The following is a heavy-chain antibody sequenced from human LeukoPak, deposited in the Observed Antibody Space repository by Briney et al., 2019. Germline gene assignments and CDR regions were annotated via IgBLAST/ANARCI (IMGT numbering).Heavy chain of an antibody. CDR1: GFTFSDYD. Sequence: PGGSLRLSCAASGFTFSDYDMHWVRNATAKDMEGVSAIGTAGDTYYTGSVKGRFTISRENAKNSLYLQMNSLRAGDTAVYYCARVAKERVGGVYYFDYWGQGTLVTVSS. CDR3: ARVAKERVGGVYYFDY. CDR2: IGTAGDT. J-gene: IGHJ4*02. D-gene: IGHD1-1*01. V-gene: IGHV3-13*01.